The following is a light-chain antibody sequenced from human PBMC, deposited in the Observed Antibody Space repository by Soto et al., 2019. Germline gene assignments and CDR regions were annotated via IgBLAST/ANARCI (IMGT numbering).Light chain of an antibody. CDR2: GTS. Sequence: DIGLTQAPGTLDLSPGESADLSCRASESVNIRNLAWYQQKPGQAPRLLIYGTSNRATHSPDRFSGSGSGTDFTLSIHKLEPEDFAVYYCQQYGKSPRTFGHGTKVEIK. CDR1: ESVNIRN. J-gene: IGKJ2*01. V-gene: IGKV3-20*01. CDR3: QQYGKSPRT.